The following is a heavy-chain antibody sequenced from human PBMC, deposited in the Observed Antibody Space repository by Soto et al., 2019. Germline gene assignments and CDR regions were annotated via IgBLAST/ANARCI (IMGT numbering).Heavy chain of an antibody. CDR2: IYPGDSDT. D-gene: IGHD2-2*02. CDR3: AILGGFVLGYCSSTSCYTSSGWFDP. CDR1: GYSFTSYW. Sequence: RGESLKISCKGSGYSFTSYWIGWVRQMPGKGLEWMGIIYPGDSDTRYSPSFQGQVTISADKSISTAYLQWSSLKASDTAMYYCAILGGFVLGYCSSTSCYTSSGWFDPWGQGTLVTVSS. V-gene: IGHV5-51*01. J-gene: IGHJ5*02.